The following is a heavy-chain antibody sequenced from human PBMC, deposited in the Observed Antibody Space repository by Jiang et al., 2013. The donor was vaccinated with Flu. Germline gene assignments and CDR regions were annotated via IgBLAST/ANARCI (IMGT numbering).Heavy chain of an antibody. D-gene: IGHD3-10*01. J-gene: IGHJ4*02. CDR1: GYTFTRYY. CDR3: ARDLYGSGSYYGY. V-gene: IGHV1-2*02. CDR2: INPNSGGT. Sequence: GAEVKKPGASVKVSCKASGYTFTRYYVHWVRQAPGQGLEWMGWINPNSGGTNYAQKFQGRVTMTRDTSISTAYMELSRLRSDDTAVYYCARDLYGSGSYYGYWGQGTLVTVSS.